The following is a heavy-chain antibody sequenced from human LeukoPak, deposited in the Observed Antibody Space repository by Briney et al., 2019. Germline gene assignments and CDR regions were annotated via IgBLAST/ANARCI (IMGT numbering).Heavy chain of an antibody. V-gene: IGHV3-30-3*01. CDR2: ISYDGSNK. Sequence: GGSLRLSCAASGFTFSSYAMHWVRRAPGKGLEWVAVISYDGSNKYYADSVKGRFTISRDNSKNTLYLQMNSLRAEDTAVYYCARDHRVWVTAISGYWGQGTLVTVSS. CDR3: ARDHRVWVTAISGY. CDR1: GFTFSSYA. D-gene: IGHD2-21*02. J-gene: IGHJ4*02.